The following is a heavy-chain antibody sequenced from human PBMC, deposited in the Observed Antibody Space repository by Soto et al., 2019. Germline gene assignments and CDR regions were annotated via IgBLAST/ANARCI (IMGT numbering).Heavy chain of an antibody. Sequence: EVQLVESGGGLVQPGGSLRLSCAASGFTFRSYWMSWVRQTPGKGLEWVANIKQDGSENYYVYSVKGRFTISRDNADNALYLQMKSLRVDDTAVYYCANMDYGDYGTGAFDIWGQGTMVTVSS. J-gene: IGHJ3*02. V-gene: IGHV3-7*01. CDR3: ANMDYGDYGTGAFDI. CDR1: GFTFRSYW. CDR2: IKQDGSEN. D-gene: IGHD4-17*01.